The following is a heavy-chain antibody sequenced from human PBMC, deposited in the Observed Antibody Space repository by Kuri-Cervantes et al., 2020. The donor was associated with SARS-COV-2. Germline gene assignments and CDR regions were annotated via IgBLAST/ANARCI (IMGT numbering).Heavy chain of an antibody. CDR3: ARAERGYCSGGSCYGGYFDY. Sequence: ESLKISCAVYGGSFSGYYWSWIRQPPGKGLEWIGEINHSGSTNYNPSLKSRVTISVDTSKNQFSLKLSSVTAADTAVYYCARAERGYCSGGSCYGGYFDYWGQGTLVTVSS. V-gene: IGHV4-34*01. J-gene: IGHJ4*02. D-gene: IGHD2-15*01. CDR2: INHSGST. CDR1: GGSFSGYY.